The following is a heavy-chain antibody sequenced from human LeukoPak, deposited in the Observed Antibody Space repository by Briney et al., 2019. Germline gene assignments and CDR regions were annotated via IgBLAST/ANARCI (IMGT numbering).Heavy chain of an antibody. Sequence: GGSLRLSCAASGFTFSSYGRHWVRQAPGKGLEWVAVIWYDGSNKYYADSVKGRFTISRDNSKNTLYLQMNSLRAEDTAVYYCASFRAVAGRGFDYWGQGTLVTVSS. D-gene: IGHD6-19*01. V-gene: IGHV3-33*01. CDR3: ASFRAVAGRGFDY. CDR2: IWYDGSNK. J-gene: IGHJ4*02. CDR1: GFTFSSYG.